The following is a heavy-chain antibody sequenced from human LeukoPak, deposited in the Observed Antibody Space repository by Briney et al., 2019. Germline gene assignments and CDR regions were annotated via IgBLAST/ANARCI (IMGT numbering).Heavy chain of an antibody. J-gene: IGHJ6*01. Sequence: GGSLRLSCVASGFTLDAYEMHWVRQARGKGPEWVSLVSGNGGRTSYADSVKGRFTISRDNSKNSLYLQMTSLRAEHSALYFCTAWAFYRGLNVWGEGDTVTVSS. CDR3: TAWAFYRGLNV. V-gene: IGHV3-43*02. D-gene: IGHD2/OR15-2a*01. CDR2: VSGNGGRT. CDR1: GFTLDAYE.